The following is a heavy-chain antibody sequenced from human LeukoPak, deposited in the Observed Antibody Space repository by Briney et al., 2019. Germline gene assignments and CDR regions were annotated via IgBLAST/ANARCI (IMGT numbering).Heavy chain of an antibody. CDR2: IYYSGST. CDR1: GGSISSSNYY. CDR3: ARLPYPYDSSGSPPLDY. Sequence: PSETLSLTCTVSGGSISSSNYYWGRIRQPPGQGLEWIGSIYYSGSTYYNPSLKSRFTISVDTSKNQFSLKLSSVTAADTAVYYCARLPYPYDSSGSPPLDYWGQGTLVTVSS. J-gene: IGHJ4*02. D-gene: IGHD3-22*01. V-gene: IGHV4-39*01.